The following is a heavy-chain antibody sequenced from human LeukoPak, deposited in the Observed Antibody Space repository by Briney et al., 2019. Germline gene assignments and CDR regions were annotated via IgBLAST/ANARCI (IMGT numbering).Heavy chain of an antibody. CDR1: GFTFSSYA. J-gene: IGHJ4*02. CDR3: ARDGQAFNSNWDYFEY. Sequence: PGGSLRLSCAASGFTFSSYAMSWVRQAPGKGLEWVSAISGSGGSTYYADSVNGRFTISRDNSKSTIYLHMSNLRAEDTALYYCARDGQAFNSNWDYFEYWGQGTPVTVSS. V-gene: IGHV3-23*01. CDR2: ISGSGGST. D-gene: IGHD7-27*01.